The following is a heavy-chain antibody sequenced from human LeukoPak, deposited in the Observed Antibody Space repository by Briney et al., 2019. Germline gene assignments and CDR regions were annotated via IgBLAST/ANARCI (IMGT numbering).Heavy chain of an antibody. CDR3: ARELPRASSSSGGD. V-gene: IGHV3-21*01. CDR2: ISSSGSYI. D-gene: IGHD6-6*01. J-gene: IGHJ4*02. CDR1: GFTFSSYS. Sequence: NPGGSLRLSCAASGFTFSSYSMNWVRQAPGKGLEWVSSISSSGSYIYYADSVKGRFTISRDNAKNSLYLQMNSLRAEDTAVYYCARELPRASSSSGGDWGQGTLVTVSS.